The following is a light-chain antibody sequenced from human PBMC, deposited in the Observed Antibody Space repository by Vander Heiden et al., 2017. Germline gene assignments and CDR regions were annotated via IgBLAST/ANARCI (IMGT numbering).Light chain of an antibody. V-gene: IGLV1-47*01. CDR3: ATWDDSLGGQV. CDR1: RANMENNY. J-gene: IGLJ2*01. Sequence: QSGLNPPPSASGTPGHRVTISGSGSRANMENNYGCWYQQLPGAAPKLLIYRNNLRPSGVPDRFSGSKSGTSASLTISGLRSEDEADYHCATWDDSLGGQVFGGGTKVTVL. CDR2: RNN.